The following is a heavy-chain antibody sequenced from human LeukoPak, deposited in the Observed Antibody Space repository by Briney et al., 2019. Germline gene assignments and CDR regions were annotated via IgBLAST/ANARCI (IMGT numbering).Heavy chain of an antibody. CDR1: GFTVSNND. Sequence: GGSLRLSCAASGFTVSNNDIKWVRQSPGKGLEWVSLIYADGSTHYTDSVKGRFSISRDNPKNTVYLQMNSLRGEDTAVYYCARRSVPGRPGYWGQGTLVTASS. V-gene: IGHV3-66*04. D-gene: IGHD6-6*01. J-gene: IGHJ4*02. CDR2: IYADGST. CDR3: ARRSVPGRPGY.